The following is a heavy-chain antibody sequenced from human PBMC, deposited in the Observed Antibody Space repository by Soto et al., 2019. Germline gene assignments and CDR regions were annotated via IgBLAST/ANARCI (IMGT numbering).Heavy chain of an antibody. CDR1: GFTFADYA. J-gene: IGHJ3*02. V-gene: IGHV3-9*01. Sequence: EVQLVESGGGLVQPGRSLRLSCAASGFTFADYAMHWVRQAPGKGLEWVSGISWNSGSIGYADSVKGRFTISRDNAKNSLYLQMNSLRAEDTALYYCVKERQEKGNYVGAFDIWGQGTMVTVSS. D-gene: IGHD4-4*01. CDR3: VKERQEKGNYVGAFDI. CDR2: ISWNSGSI.